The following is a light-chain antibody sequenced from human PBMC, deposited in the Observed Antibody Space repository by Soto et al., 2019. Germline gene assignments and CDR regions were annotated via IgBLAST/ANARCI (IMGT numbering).Light chain of an antibody. J-gene: IGLJ2*01. V-gene: IGLV1-44*01. CDR1: SSNIGSNI. Sequence: QSVLTQPPSASGTPGQRVTISCSGSSSNIGSNIVNWYQQLPGTATKLLIYSNNRRHSGVPDRFSGSKSGTSASLAISGLHAEADADYYGAALDDSLTGVVVGGGTKLTVL. CDR3: AALDDSLTGVV. CDR2: SNN.